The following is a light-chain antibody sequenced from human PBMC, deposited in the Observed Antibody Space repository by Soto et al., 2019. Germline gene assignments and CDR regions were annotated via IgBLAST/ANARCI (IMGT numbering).Light chain of an antibody. CDR3: QQYGSSPWT. CDR1: QSDSSTY. J-gene: IGKJ1*01. CDR2: DSS. Sequence: SPRTQSLSPVPRATRSCRPSQSDSSTYLAWYQQKPGQAPRLLIYDSSNRATGIPDRFSGSGSGTDFTLTISRLEPEDFAVYYCQQYGSSPWTFGQGTKVDIK. V-gene: IGKV3-20*01.